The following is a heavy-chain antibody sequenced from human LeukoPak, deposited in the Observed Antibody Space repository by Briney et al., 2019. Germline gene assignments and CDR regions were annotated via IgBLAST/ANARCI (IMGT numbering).Heavy chain of an antibody. D-gene: IGHD3-16*01. CDR3: AKDPLGGDETDY. V-gene: IGHV3-23*05. J-gene: IGHJ4*02. Sequence: GGSLRLSCVVSGLILKHTWVTWVRQAPGRGLQWVSSINNSGTRTFYEDSVRGRFTISRDDSKNTIYLQMNSLRAEDTAIYYCAKDPLGGDETDYWGQGILVTVSS. CDR1: GLILKHTW. CDR2: INNSGTRT.